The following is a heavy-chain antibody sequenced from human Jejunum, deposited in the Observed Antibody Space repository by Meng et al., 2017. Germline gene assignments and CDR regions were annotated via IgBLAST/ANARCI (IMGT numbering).Heavy chain of an antibody. CDR2: IYYSGST. Sequence: HLQESVPVLVRPTQTPSLTCTVSGASMRSGNYYWTWIRQHPGKGLEWIGYIYYSGSTYYNPSLQSLVTISIDMSENQFSLKLTSVTAADTAVYYCARVNWTSSYWYFDLWGRGTLVTVSS. J-gene: IGHJ2*01. CDR1: GASMRSGNYY. CDR3: ARVNWTSSYWYFDL. V-gene: IGHV4-31*01. D-gene: IGHD1-1*01.